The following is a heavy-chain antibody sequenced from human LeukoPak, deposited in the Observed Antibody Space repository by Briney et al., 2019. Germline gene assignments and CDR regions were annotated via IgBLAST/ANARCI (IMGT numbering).Heavy chain of an antibody. Sequence: QTGGPLRLSCAASGFTFSSYAMSWVRQAPGKGLEWVSAISGSGGSTYYADSVKGRFTISRDNSKNTLYLQMNSLRAEDTAVYYCAREDSSSREYYYYYGMDVWGQGTTVTVSS. J-gene: IGHJ6*02. CDR2: ISGSGGST. CDR3: AREDSSSREYYYYYGMDV. D-gene: IGHD6-13*01. CDR1: GFTFSSYA. V-gene: IGHV3-23*01.